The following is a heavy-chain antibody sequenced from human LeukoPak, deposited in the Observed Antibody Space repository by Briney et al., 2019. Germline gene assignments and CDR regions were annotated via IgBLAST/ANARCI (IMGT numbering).Heavy chain of an antibody. CDR1: GFTFSSYA. V-gene: IGHV3-30-3*01. D-gene: IGHD1-26*01. CDR2: ISYDGSNK. Sequence: GGSLRLSCAASGFTFSSYAMHWVRQAPGKGLEWVAVISYDGSNKYYADSVKGRFTISRDNSKNTLYLQMNSLRAEDTAVYYCARDGPAWDYWGQGTLVTVSS. J-gene: IGHJ4*02. CDR3: ARDGPAWDY.